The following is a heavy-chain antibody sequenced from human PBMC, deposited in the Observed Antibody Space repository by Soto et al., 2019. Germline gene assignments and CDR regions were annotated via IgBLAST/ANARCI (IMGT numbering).Heavy chain of an antibody. V-gene: IGHV3-33*01. CDR3: ARSGSNCSGGSCYSYYYYYMDV. D-gene: IGHD2-15*01. J-gene: IGHJ6*03. CDR2: IWSDGSNK. Sequence: QVQLVESGGGVVQPGRSLRLSCAASGFTFSSYGMHWVRQAPGKGLEWVAVIWSDGSNKYYADSVKGRFTISRDNSKNTLYLQMTSLRAEDTAVYYCARSGSNCSGGSCYSYYYYYMDVWGKGTTVTVSS. CDR1: GFTFSSYG.